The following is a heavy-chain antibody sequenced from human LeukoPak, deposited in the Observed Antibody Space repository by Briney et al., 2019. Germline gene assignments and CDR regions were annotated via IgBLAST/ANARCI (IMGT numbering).Heavy chain of an antibody. V-gene: IGHV1-46*01. CDR3: AREDADYTFSFDF. D-gene: IGHD4-17*01. Sequence: RASVKVSCKASGYTFTRNYMHWVRQAPGQGLEWMGIINPCGGSTTYAQKFQGRLTMTRDTSTSTVYMELSSLRSEDTAVYYCAREDADYTFSFDFWGQGTLVTVSS. CDR1: GYTFTRNY. J-gene: IGHJ4*02. CDR2: INPCGGST.